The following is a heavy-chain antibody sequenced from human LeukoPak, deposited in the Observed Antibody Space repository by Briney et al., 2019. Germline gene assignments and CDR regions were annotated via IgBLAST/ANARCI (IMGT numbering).Heavy chain of an antibody. D-gene: IGHD2-21*01. CDR3: ARDIAGIMDV. J-gene: IGHJ6*04. CDR2: IKQDGSEK. CDR1: GFTFSRSW. V-gene: IGHV3-7*03. Sequence: PGGSLRLSCAASGFTFSRSWIHWVRQAPGKGLEWVANIKQDGSEKYYVDSAKGRFTISRDNAKNSLYLQMNSLRAEDTAVYYCARDIAGIMDVWGKGTTVTVSS.